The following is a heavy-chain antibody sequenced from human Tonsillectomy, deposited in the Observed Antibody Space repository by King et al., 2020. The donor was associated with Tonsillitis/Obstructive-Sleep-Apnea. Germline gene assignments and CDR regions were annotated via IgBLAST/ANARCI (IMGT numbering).Heavy chain of an antibody. J-gene: IGHJ4*02. D-gene: IGHD3-22*01. CDR2: IIPIFGTA. CDR3: ASSLPERVSSGYDY. Sequence: VQLVESGAEVKKPGSSVKVSCKASGCTFSSYAISWVRQAPGQGLEWMGGIIPIFGTANYAQKFQGRVTITADESTSTAYMELSSLRSEDTAVYYCASSLPERVSSGYDYGGQGTLVTGSS. CDR1: GCTFSSYA. V-gene: IGHV1-69*01.